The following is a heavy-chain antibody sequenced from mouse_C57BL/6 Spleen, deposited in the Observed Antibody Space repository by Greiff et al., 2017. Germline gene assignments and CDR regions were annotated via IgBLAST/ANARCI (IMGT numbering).Heavy chain of an antibody. D-gene: IGHD2-10*02. Sequence: QVQLQQSGAELVKPGASVKMSCKASGYTFTSYWITWVKQRPGQGLEWIGDIYPGSGSTNYNEKFKGKATLTADTSSSTAYMQLSSLTSEDSAVYSCASCASDEYAGRAMDYWGQGTTVTVSS. CDR1: GYTFTSYW. V-gene: IGHV1-55*01. CDR2: IYPGSGST. J-gene: IGHJ4*01. CDR3: ASCASDEYAGRAMDY.